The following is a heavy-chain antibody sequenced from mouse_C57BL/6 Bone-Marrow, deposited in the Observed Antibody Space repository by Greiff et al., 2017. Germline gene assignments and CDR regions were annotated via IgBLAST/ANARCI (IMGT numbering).Heavy chain of an antibody. Sequence: VQLQQSGAELARPGASVKLSCKASGYTFTSYGISWVKQRTGQGLEWIGEIYPRSGNTYYNEKFKGKATLTADKSSSSAYSELSSLTSEDSAVYFCARSAYYSNYGAMDDWGQGTSVTVSS. CDR2: IYPRSGNT. V-gene: IGHV1-81*01. D-gene: IGHD2-5*01. J-gene: IGHJ4*01. CDR1: GYTFTSYG. CDR3: ARSAYYSNYGAMDD.